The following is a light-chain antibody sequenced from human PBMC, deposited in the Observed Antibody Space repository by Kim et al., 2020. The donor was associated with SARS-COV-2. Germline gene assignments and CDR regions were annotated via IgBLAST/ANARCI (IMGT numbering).Light chain of an antibody. V-gene: IGLV2-14*03. Sequence: GQSITISCTGTSSDVGGYNYVSWYQQHPGKAPKLMIYDVSNRPSGVSNRFSGSKSGNTAPLTISGLQAEDEADYYCSSYTSSSTRVFGGGTQLTVL. CDR3: SSYTSSSTRV. J-gene: IGLJ2*01. CDR1: SSDVGGYNY. CDR2: DVS.